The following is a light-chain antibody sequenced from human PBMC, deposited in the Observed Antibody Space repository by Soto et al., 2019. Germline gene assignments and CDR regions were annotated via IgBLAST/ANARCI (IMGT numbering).Light chain of an antibody. CDR3: SSYAGSNNPPYV. V-gene: IGLV2-8*01. J-gene: IGLJ1*01. CDR2: EVS. CDR1: SSDVGGYNY. Sequence: QSALIQPPSASGSPGQSVTISCTGTSSDVGGYNYVSWYQQHPGKAPKLMIYEVSKRPSGVPDRFSGSKSGNTASLTVSGLQAEDEADYYCSSYAGSNNPPYVFGTGTKVTVL.